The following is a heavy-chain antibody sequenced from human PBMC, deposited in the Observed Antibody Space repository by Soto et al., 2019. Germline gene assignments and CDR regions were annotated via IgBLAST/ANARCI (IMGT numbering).Heavy chain of an antibody. D-gene: IGHD1-26*01. CDR1: GYTFTNYW. V-gene: IGHV5-51*01. Sequence: GESLKISCKGSGYTFTNYWIAWVRQMPGKGLECMGAIYPGDSETRYSPSFQGQVAISADKSISTAYLQWSSLKASDSAVYYCARHPRCSMNGCYSDMDAFDFGGQGTMVTVSS. CDR2: IYPGDSET. J-gene: IGHJ3*01. CDR3: ARHPRCSMNGCYSDMDAFDF.